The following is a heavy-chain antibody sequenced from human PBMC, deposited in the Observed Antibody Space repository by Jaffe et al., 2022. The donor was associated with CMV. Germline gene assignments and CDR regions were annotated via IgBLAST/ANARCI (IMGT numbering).Heavy chain of an antibody. D-gene: IGHD6-13*01. CDR1: GGSISSYY. CDR2: IYYSGST. Sequence: QVQLQESGPGLVKPSETLSLTCTVSGGSISSYYWSWIRQPPGKGLEWIGYIYYSGSTNYNPSLKSRVTISVDTSKNQFSLKLSSVTAADTAVYYCARQPYSSSWYYFDYWGQGTLVTVSS. CDR3: ARQPYSSSWYYFDY. V-gene: IGHV4-59*08. J-gene: IGHJ4*02.